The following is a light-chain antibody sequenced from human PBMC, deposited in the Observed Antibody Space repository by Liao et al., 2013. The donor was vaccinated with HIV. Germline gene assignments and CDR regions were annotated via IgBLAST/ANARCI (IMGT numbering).Light chain of an antibody. Sequence: SYVLTQPPSVSVAPGKTAGISCGGNNVGSTSVHWYQQKPGQAPVLVIYYDSDRPSGIPERFSGSNSGNTATLTISRVEAGDEADYYCQVWDSSSNHMIFGGGTKLTVL. CDR3: QVWDSSSNHMI. J-gene: IGLJ2*01. CDR1: NVGSTS. V-gene: IGLV3-21*01. CDR2: YDS.